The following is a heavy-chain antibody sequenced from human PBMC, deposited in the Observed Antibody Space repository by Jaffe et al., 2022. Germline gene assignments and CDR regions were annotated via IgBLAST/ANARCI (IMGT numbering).Heavy chain of an antibody. Sequence: QVQLQESGPGLVKPSGTLSLTCAVSGGSISSSNWWSWIRQPPGKGLEWIGEIYHSGSTNYNPSLKSRVTISVDKSKNQFSLKLSSVTAADTAVYYCARKDDDYGDYVGTGGWFDPWGQGTLVTVSS. D-gene: IGHD4-17*01. CDR1: GGSISSSNW. J-gene: IGHJ5*02. V-gene: IGHV4-4*02. CDR2: IYHSGST. CDR3: ARKDDDYGDYVGTGGWFDP.